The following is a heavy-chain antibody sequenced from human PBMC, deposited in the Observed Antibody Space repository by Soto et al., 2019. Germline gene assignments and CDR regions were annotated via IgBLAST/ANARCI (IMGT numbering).Heavy chain of an antibody. CDR2: INHSGST. CDR3: ARAPYYHYYYGMDV. J-gene: IGHJ6*02. CDR1: GGSFSGYY. Sequence: SETLSLTCAVYGGSFSGYYWSWIRQPPGKGLEWIGEINHSGSTNYNPSLKSRVTISVDTPKNQFSLKLSSVTAADTAVYYCARAPYYHYYYGMDVWGQGTTVTVSS. V-gene: IGHV4-34*01.